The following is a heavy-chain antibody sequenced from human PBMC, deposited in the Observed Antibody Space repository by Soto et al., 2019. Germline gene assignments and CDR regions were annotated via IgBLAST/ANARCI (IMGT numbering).Heavy chain of an antibody. Sequence: ASVKVSCKASGYTFTSYGISWVRQAPGQGLEWMGWISAYNGNTNYAQKLQGRVTMTTDTSTSTAYMELRSLRSDDTAVYYCARARIYSSSNPHGYWGQGTLVTVSS. D-gene: IGHD6-13*01. CDR1: GYTFTSYG. CDR3: ARARIYSSSNPHGY. V-gene: IGHV1-18*01. CDR2: ISAYNGNT. J-gene: IGHJ4*02.